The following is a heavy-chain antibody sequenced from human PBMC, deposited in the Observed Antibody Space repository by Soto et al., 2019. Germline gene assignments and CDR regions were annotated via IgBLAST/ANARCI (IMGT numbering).Heavy chain of an antibody. CDR3: ARIAGGSGYYQGWFDP. Sequence: ASVKVSCKASGYTFTSYGISWVRQAPGQGLEWMGWISAYNGNTNYAQKLQGRVTMTTDTSTSTAYMELRSLRSDDTAVYYCARIAGGSGYYQGWFDPWGQGTLVNVSS. D-gene: IGHD3-22*01. CDR1: GYTFTSYG. CDR2: ISAYNGNT. J-gene: IGHJ5*02. V-gene: IGHV1-18*04.